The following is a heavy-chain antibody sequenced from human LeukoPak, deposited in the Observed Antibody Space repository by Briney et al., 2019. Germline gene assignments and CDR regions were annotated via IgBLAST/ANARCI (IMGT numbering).Heavy chain of an antibody. J-gene: IGHJ4*02. Sequence: GASVKVSCKASGYTFTSYGISWVRQAPGQGLEWMGWISAYNGNTNYAQKLQGRVTMTTDTSTSTAYMELRSLRSDDTAVYYCARTDSSGYYLPGGFDYWGQGTLVTVSS. V-gene: IGHV1-18*01. CDR1: GYTFTSYG. CDR3: ARTDSSGYYLPGGFDY. CDR2: ISAYNGNT. D-gene: IGHD3-22*01.